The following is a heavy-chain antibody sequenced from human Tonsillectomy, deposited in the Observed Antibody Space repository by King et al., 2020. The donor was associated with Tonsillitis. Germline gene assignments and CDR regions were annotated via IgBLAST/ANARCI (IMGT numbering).Heavy chain of an antibody. CDR3: ARGTPPNYNILTGFHNYGMDV. CDR2: LSYDEKNK. D-gene: IGHD3-9*01. CDR1: GFTFSTYG. Sequence: QVQLVESGGGVVQPGRSLRLSCEGSGFTFSTYGLHWVRQAPGKGLEWMAVLSYDEKNKYYADSVKGRFTISRDNSKNTLYLQMNSLRTEDTAVYYCARGTPPNYNILTGFHNYGMDVWGRGTTVIVSS. V-gene: IGHV3-30*19. J-gene: IGHJ6*02.